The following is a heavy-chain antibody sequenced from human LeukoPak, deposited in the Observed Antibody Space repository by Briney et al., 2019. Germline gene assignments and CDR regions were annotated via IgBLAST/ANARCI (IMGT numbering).Heavy chain of an antibody. CDR2: IYYSGST. CDR1: GGSISSSSYY. V-gene: IGHV4-39*01. J-gene: IGHJ6*03. CDR3: ARLHCSSTSCYPLYYYYYMDV. D-gene: IGHD2-2*01. Sequence: SETLSLTCTVSGGSISSSSYYWGWIRQPPGKGLEWIGSIYYSGSTYYNPSLKSRVTISVDTSKNQFSLKLSSVTAADTVVYYCARLHCSSTSCYPLYYYYYMDVWGKGTTVTVSS.